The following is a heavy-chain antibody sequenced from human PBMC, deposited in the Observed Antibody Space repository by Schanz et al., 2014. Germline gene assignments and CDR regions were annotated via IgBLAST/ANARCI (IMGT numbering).Heavy chain of an antibody. CDR2: ITYNGGTI. CDR3: ARKVVATIGGYYDN. CDR1: GITFSSHS. J-gene: IGHJ4*02. D-gene: IGHD5-12*01. Sequence: EVQLLESGGTLVRPGGSLRLSCAASGITFSSHSFNWVRQAPGKGLEWISYITYNGGTIYYADSVKGRFTISRDNAENTLFLQMNSLRAEDTAVYYCARKVVATIGGYYDNWGQGTLXIVSS. V-gene: IGHV3-48*01.